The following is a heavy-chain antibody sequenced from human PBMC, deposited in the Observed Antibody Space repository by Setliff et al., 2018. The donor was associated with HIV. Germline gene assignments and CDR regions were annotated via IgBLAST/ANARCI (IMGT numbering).Heavy chain of an antibody. J-gene: IGHJ5*02. CDR3: ARDRHSSGLGSYGP. CDR2: IDSSGTT. V-gene: IGHV4-4*07. D-gene: IGHD3-10*01. CDR1: GGSFGVYR. Sequence: SETLSLTCTISGGSFGVYRWSWIRQSAERGLEWIGRIDSSGTTDYKPSLKGRVAISVDTSRNQFSLRVTSVTAADTAVYFCARDRHSSGLGSYGPWGPGILVTVSS.